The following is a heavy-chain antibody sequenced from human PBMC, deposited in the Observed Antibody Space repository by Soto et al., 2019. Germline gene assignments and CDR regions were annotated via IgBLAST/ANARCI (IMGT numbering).Heavy chain of an antibody. CDR2: LSWNTGSI. CDR1: GFTFDDYA. Sequence: VQLVESGGGLVQPGRSLRLSCAASGFTFDDYAMHWVRQAPGKGLEWVSGLSWNTGSIGYAHSVKGRFTISRDNAKNSLYLQMNSLTPEDTALYYCAKGRPGGVYYGMDVWGQGTTVTVSS. V-gene: IGHV3-9*01. CDR3: AKGRPGGVYYGMDV. D-gene: IGHD2-2*01. J-gene: IGHJ6*02.